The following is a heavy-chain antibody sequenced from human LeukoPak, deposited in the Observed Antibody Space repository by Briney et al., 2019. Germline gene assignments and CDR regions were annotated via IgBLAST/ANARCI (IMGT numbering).Heavy chain of an antibody. Sequence: ASVTVSCTASGGTFSSYAISWVRQAPGQGLEWMGGIIPIFGTANYAQKFQGRVTITADESTSTAYMELSSLRSEDTAVYYCARGDSSGYYGAFDIWGQGTMVTVSS. CDR3: ARGDSSGYYGAFDI. CDR2: IIPIFGTA. V-gene: IGHV1-69*13. D-gene: IGHD3-22*01. CDR1: GGTFSSYA. J-gene: IGHJ3*02.